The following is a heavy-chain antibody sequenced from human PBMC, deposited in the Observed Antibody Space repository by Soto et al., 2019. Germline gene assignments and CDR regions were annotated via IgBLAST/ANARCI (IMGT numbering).Heavy chain of an antibody. J-gene: IGHJ6*02. CDR3: ARDRGIYCISTSCYENGYYYGMDV. V-gene: IGHV3-11*01. D-gene: IGHD2-2*01. CDR1: GFTFSDYY. Sequence: PGGSLRLSCAASGFTFSDYYMSWIRQAPGQGLEWDSYISSSGSTIYYADSVKGRFTISRDNAKNSLYLQMNSLRAEDTAVYYCARDRGIYCISTSCYENGYYYGMDVWGQGTTVTVSS. CDR2: ISSSGSTI.